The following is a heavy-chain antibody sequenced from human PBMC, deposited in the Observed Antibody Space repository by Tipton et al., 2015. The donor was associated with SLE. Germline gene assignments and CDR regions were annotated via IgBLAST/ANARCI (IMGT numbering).Heavy chain of an antibody. J-gene: IGHJ3*01. CDR2: MHHSGSN. Sequence: TLSLTCAVSGYSISSGHYWGWIRQAPGKGLEWIGSMHHSGSNYDNPSLKSRITTSLDTSKNQFSLRLSSVTAADTAVYYCARRRVLGHDAFDVWGQGTMVTVPS. CDR3: ARRRVLGHDAFDV. D-gene: IGHD3-16*01. CDR1: GYSISSGHY. V-gene: IGHV4-38-2*01.